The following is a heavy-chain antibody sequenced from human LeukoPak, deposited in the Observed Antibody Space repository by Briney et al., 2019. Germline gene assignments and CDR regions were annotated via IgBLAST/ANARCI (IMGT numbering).Heavy chain of an antibody. CDR2: IIPIFGTA. CDR1: GGTFSSYA. Sequence: GASVKVSCKASGGTFSSYAISWVRQAPGQGLEWMGGIIPIFGTANYAQKFQGRVTITADESTSTAYMELSSLRSEDTAVYYCARGVHSVLEWLSSLYYYYGMDVWGQGTTVTVSS. CDR3: ARGVHSVLEWLSSLYYYYGMDV. D-gene: IGHD3-3*01. J-gene: IGHJ6*02. V-gene: IGHV1-69*13.